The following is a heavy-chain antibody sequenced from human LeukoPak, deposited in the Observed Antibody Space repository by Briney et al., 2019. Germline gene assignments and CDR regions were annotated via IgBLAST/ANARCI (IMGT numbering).Heavy chain of an antibody. D-gene: IGHD3-10*01. Sequence: SETLSLTCTVAGGSIHSYWSWIRQPAGKGLEWIGRISGSGTITYNPALQSRLTISIDTSKNQFSLKLMSVTAADTAVYYCARDSGTTGEVKFDPWWQGTLVTVSS. CDR2: ISGSGTI. CDR1: GGSIHSY. J-gene: IGHJ5*02. V-gene: IGHV4-4*07. CDR3: ARDSGTTGEVKFDP.